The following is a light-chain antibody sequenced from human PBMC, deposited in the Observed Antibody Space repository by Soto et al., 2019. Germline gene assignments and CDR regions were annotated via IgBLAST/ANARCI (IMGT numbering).Light chain of an antibody. CDR3: SSYTSSSTLYV. V-gene: IGLV2-14*01. CDR2: EVS. J-gene: IGLJ1*01. Sequence: HSALTQPASVSGSPGQSITISCTGTSSDVGDYNYISWYQQHPGKAPKLMIYEVSNRPSGVSNRFSGSKSGNTASLTISGLQADDEADYYCSSYTSSSTLYVFGTGTKLTVL. CDR1: SSDVGDYNY.